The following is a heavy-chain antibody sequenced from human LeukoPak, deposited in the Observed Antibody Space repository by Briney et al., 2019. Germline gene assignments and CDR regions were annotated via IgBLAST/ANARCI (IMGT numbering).Heavy chain of an antibody. D-gene: IGHD2-15*01. V-gene: IGHV3-23*01. J-gene: IGHJ4*02. CDR2: ISGSGNYT. CDR3: AKGSRNSRYSQIDY. Sequence: GGSLRLSCAASGFTFSSFAMNWVRQAPGKGLEWVSVISGSGNYTYYADSVKGRFTISRDTSKNTVYLQMNSLRVEDTAVYYCAKGSRNSRYSQIDYWGQGTLVTVSS. CDR1: GFTFSSFA.